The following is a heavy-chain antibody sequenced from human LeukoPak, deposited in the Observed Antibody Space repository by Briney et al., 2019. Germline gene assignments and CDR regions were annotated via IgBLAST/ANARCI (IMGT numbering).Heavy chain of an antibody. CDR1: GRSISSGGYY. CDR2: IYGATTT. V-gene: IGHV3-66*01. J-gene: IGHJ6*02. Sequence: LSPTCTVSGRSISSGGYYCSWLRQAPGKGLEWASVIYGATTTHYADSVKARFTIPRDDSTHSLYLQMSSLRAEETTVYYCARRYEGASYYYYGMDVWGQGPTVTVSS. D-gene: IGHD1-14*01. CDR3: ARRYEGASYYYYGMDV.